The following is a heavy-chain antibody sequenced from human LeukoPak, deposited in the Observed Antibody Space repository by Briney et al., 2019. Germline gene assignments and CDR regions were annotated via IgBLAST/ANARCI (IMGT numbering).Heavy chain of an antibody. Sequence: GGSLRLSCAASGFTFTNYAMSWVRQAAGKGLEWVSTISGNGVDTYYTDSVQGRFTISRDNPTNTLYLQMNSLRVEDTAVYYCAKLYTSGRYYFDYWGQGTLVTVSS. V-gene: IGHV3-23*01. D-gene: IGHD6-19*01. CDR1: GFTFTNYA. CDR2: ISGNGVDT. CDR3: AKLYTSGRYYFDY. J-gene: IGHJ4*02.